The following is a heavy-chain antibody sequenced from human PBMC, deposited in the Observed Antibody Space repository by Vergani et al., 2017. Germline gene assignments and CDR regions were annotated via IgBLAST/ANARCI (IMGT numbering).Heavy chain of an antibody. D-gene: IGHD3-22*01. Sequence: QGQLAQSGAEVTKPGSSVKVSCKASGGTFSSNSISWVRQAPGQGLEWMGRIIPIFGTTSYAQKFQGRVTILADESTSTAYMELSSRRSEDTAVYYCARSSGYYSYYFDFWGQGTLVTVSS. V-gene: IGHV1-69*13. CDR1: GGTFSSNS. CDR2: IIPIFGTT. J-gene: IGHJ4*02. CDR3: ARSSGYYSYYFDF.